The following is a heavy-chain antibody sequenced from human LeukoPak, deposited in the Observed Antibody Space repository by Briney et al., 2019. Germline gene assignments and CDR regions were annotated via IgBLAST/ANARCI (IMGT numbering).Heavy chain of an antibody. J-gene: IGHJ4*02. CDR1: GFTFTRSA. D-gene: IGHD5-12*01. CDR2: IVVGSGNT. Sequence: ASVKVSCKASGFTFTRSAMQWVRQARGQRLEWIGWIVVGSGNTNYAQKFQERVTITRDMSTSTAYMELSSLRSEDTAVYYCAADGGPRAYSGYDYGDYYFDYWGQGTLVTVSS. CDR3: AADGGPRAYSGYDYGDYYFDY. V-gene: IGHV1-58*02.